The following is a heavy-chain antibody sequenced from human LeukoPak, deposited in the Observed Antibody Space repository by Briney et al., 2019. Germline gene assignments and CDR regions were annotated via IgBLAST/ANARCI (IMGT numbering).Heavy chain of an antibody. Sequence: GGSLRLSCAASGFTFSNYAMNWVRQAPGKGLEWVSAISTSAVSTYYVDSVKGRFTISRDNSKNTLFLQMNSLRAEDTALYYCARTGNLDYWGQGTLVTVSS. J-gene: IGHJ4*02. CDR2: ISTSAVST. D-gene: IGHD1-1*01. V-gene: IGHV3-23*01. CDR3: ARTGNLDY. CDR1: GFTFSNYA.